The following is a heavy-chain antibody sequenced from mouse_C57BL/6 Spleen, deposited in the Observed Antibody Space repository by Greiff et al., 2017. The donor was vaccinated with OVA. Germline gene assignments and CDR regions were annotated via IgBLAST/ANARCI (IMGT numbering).Heavy chain of an antibody. J-gene: IGHJ4*01. CDR1: GFTFSSYT. CDR2: ISGGGGNT. Sequence: EVQRVESGGGLVKPGGSLKLSCAASGFTFSSYTMSWVRQTPEKRLEWVATISGGGGNTYYPDSVKGRFTISRDNAKNTLYLQMSSLRSEDTALYYCARRSTMVTKGDAMDYWGQGTSVTVSS. D-gene: IGHD2-1*01. V-gene: IGHV5-9*01. CDR3: ARRSTMVTKGDAMDY.